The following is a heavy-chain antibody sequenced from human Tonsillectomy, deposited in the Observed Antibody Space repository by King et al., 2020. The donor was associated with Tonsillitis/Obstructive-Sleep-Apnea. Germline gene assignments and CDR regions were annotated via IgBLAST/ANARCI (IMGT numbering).Heavy chain of an antibody. D-gene: IGHD3-10*01. CDR2: ISGSGGVT. J-gene: IGHJ6*03. CDR1: GFTFSSYA. CDR3: AKEGQRVYGSGTRDYYYYYYMDV. Sequence: VKLVESGGGLVQPGGSLRLSCAASGFTFSSYAMSWVRQAPGKGLEWVSTISGSGGVTYYADSVKGRFTISRDNSKNTLYLQMNSLRAEDTALYYCAKEGQRVYGSGTRDYYYYYYMDVWGKGTTVTVSS. V-gene: IGHV3-23*04.